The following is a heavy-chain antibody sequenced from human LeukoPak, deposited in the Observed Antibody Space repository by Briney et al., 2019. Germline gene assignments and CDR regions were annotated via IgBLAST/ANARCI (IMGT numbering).Heavy chain of an antibody. CDR2: ISGGGRST. J-gene: IGHJ6*03. V-gene: IGHV3-23*01. CDR1: GFTFSSFG. CDR3: ARLGSTLYYYYMDV. D-gene: IGHD1-26*01. Sequence: GGSLRLSCAASGFTFSSFGMSWVRQAPGQGLEWVAAISGGGRSTYYADSVKGRFTISRDNSKNTLYLQMNSLRAEDTAVYYCARLGSTLYYYYMDVWGKGTTVTVSS.